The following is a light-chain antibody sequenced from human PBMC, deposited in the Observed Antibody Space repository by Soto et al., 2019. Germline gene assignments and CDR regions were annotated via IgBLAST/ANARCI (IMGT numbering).Light chain of an antibody. CDR3: QVWDSSVV. CDR1: NIGSKS. Sequence: SYELTQPPSVSVAPGTTARITCGGTNIGSKSVHWYQQKPGQAPVLVIYYDSDRPSGIPERFSGSNSGNTATLTISRVEAGDEADYYCQVWDSSVVFGGGTKVTVL. V-gene: IGLV3-21*04. CDR2: YDS. J-gene: IGLJ2*01.